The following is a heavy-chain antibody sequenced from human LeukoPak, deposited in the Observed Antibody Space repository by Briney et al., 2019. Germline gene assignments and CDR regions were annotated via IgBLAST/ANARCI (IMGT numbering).Heavy chain of an antibody. CDR3: ARHPPCSSTSGPAFDP. CDR1: GHFFTSYW. V-gene: IGHV5-51*01. D-gene: IGHD2-2*01. Sequence: GASLQISCKGSGHFFTSYWTGRVRQLAGKSLEWMGIIYPGDSDTRYSPSFQGQGTISADKSIITDYLQWSSLKASDTAMDYCARHPPCSSTSGPAFDPLGQGNLGTVS. CDR2: IYPGDSDT. J-gene: IGHJ5*02.